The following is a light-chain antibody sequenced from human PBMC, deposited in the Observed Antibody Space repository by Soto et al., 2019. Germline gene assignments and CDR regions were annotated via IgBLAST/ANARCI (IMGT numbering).Light chain of an antibody. CDR2: AAS. CDR1: QSVSSSY. V-gene: IGKV3-20*01. J-gene: IGKJ1*01. CDR3: QRYGSSPWT. Sequence: EIVLTQSPGTLSLSPGERATLSCRASQSVSSSYLAWYQQKPGQAPRLLIYAASSRATGIPDRFSGGGSGTDFTLTISRLEPEDFAVYYCQRYGSSPWTFGQGTKVEIK.